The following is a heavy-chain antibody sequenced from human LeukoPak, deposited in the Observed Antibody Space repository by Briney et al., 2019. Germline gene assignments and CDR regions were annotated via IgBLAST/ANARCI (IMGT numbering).Heavy chain of an antibody. J-gene: IGHJ3*02. D-gene: IGHD2-2*01. CDR3: ARFRAQVVPAAIATAFDI. Sequence: SVKVSCKASGGTFSSYAISRVRQAPGQGLEWMGRIIPILGIANYAQKFQGRVTITADKSTSTAYMELSSLRSEDTAVYYCARFRAQVVPAAIATAFDIWGQGTMVTVSS. CDR1: GGTFSSYA. CDR2: IIPILGIA. V-gene: IGHV1-69*04.